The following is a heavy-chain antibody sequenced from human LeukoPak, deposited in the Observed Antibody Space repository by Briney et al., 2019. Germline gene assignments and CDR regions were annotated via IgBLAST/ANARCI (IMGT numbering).Heavy chain of an antibody. Sequence: GGSVRLSCAASGFTFSSYGMSWVRQAPGKGLEWVSYISSSGSTIYYADSVKGRFTISRDNAKNSLYLQMNSLRAEDTAVYYCAELGITMIGGVWGKGTTVTISS. J-gene: IGHJ6*04. CDR1: GFTFSSYG. CDR2: ISSSGSTI. V-gene: IGHV3-48*04. D-gene: IGHD3-10*02. CDR3: AELGITMIGGV.